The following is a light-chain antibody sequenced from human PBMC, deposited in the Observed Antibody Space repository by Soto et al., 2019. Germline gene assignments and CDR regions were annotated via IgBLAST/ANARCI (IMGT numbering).Light chain of an antibody. J-gene: IGKJ5*01. Sequence: DIQSTPSPSFLSASVGDRVPXXCRASQGISSYLAWYQQKPGKAPKLLINTASTLQSGVPSRFSGSGSGTEFTLTISSLQPEDFATYYCQQANSFPITFGQGTRLEIK. V-gene: IGKV1-9*01. CDR3: QQANSFPIT. CDR1: QGISSY. CDR2: TAS.